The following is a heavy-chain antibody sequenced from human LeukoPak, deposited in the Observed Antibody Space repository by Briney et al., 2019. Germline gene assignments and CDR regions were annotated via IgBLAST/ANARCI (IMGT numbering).Heavy chain of an antibody. J-gene: IGHJ5*02. CDR3: ARRGYSGQGWFDP. CDR1: GGSISSYY. V-gene: IGHV4-59*12. D-gene: IGHD5-12*01. Sequence: SETLPLTCTVSGGSISSYYWSWIRQPPGKGLEWIGYIYYSGSTNYNPSLKSRVTISVDTSKNQFSLKLSSVTAADTAVYYCARRGYSGQGWFDPWGQGTLVTDSS. CDR2: IYYSGST.